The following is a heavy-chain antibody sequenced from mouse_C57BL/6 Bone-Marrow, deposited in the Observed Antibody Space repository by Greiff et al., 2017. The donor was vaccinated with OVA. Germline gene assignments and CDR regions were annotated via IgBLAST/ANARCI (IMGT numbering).Heavy chain of an antibody. CDR3: TSYGNFDY. Sequence: EVQLQQSGAELVRPGASVKLSCTASGFNIKDDYMHWVKPRPEQGLEWIGWIDPENGDTEYASKFQGTATIPADTSSNTAYLQLSSLTSEDTAVYYCTSYGNFDYWGQGTTLTVSS. V-gene: IGHV14-4*01. D-gene: IGHD2-1*01. CDR1: GFNIKDDY. J-gene: IGHJ2*01. CDR2: IDPENGDT.